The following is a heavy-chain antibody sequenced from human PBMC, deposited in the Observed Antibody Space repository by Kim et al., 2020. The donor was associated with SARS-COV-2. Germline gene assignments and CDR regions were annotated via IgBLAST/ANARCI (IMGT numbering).Heavy chain of an antibody. V-gene: IGHV3-23*01. CDR1: GFAFGEYG. CDR3: ATQLWNTGF. CDR2: IKNSGENT. D-gene: IGHD1-1*01. Sequence: GGSLRLSCVVSGFAFGEYGMSWVRQAPGKGLEWVSSIKNSGENTHYADSVQGRFIISRDNSKSTVFLQMNSLRVDDTAVYYCATQLWNTGFWGQGTLVAVSS. J-gene: IGHJ4*02.